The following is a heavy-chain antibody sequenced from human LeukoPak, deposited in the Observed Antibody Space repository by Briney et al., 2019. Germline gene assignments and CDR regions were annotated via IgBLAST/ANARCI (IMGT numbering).Heavy chain of an antibody. D-gene: IGHD2-15*01. CDR1: GXIFTNYC. CDR3: ARPTRSTPFDY. V-gene: IGHV5-51*01. CDR2: IYPGDSDT. J-gene: IGHJ4*02. Sequence: GESLKISVKASGXIFTNYCIGWVRQMPGKGLEWMGIIYPGDSDTRYSPSFQGPVTISVDKSISTAYLQWHNLLPSGLATSYCARPTRSTPFDYWGQGTLVTVSS.